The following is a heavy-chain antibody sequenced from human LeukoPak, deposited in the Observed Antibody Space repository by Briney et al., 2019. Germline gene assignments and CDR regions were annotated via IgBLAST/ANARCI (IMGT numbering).Heavy chain of an antibody. CDR2: IYTSGST. J-gene: IGHJ2*01. D-gene: IGHD6-19*01. Sequence: SETLSLTCTVSGGSISSYYWSWIRQPAGKGLEWIGRIYTSGSTNYNPSLKSRVTMSVDTSKNQFSLKLSSVTAADTAVYYCARWHSSGWYDWYFDLWGRGTLVTVSS. V-gene: IGHV4-4*07. CDR1: GGSISSYY. CDR3: ARWHSSGWYDWYFDL.